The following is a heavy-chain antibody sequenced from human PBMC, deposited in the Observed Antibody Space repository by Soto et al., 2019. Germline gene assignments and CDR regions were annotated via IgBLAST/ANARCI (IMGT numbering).Heavy chain of an antibody. J-gene: IGHJ4*02. Sequence: LRLSCAASGFTFGTYAMNWVRQAPGQGRECVSAISGSGGSTYYADSVKGRFTICRDNSKNTLYLQMNSLRAEDTAVYYCAKDMAVAGQVGFYYWGQGTLVTVSS. D-gene: IGHD6-19*01. CDR1: GFTFGTYA. CDR2: ISGSGGST. V-gene: IGHV3-23*01. CDR3: AKDMAVAGQVGFYY.